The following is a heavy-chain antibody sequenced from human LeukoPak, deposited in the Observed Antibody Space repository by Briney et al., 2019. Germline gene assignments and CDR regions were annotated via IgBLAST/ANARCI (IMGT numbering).Heavy chain of an antibody. CDR2: IKQDGSEK. J-gene: IGHJ4*02. CDR1: GFTSSSYW. V-gene: IGHV3-7*01. CDR3: ARNQRRLDY. Sequence: GGSLRLSCAASGFTSSSYWMTWVRQAPGKGLEWVANIKQDGSEKYYVDSVKGRFTISRDNAKNSLYLQVNSLRAEDTAVYYCARNQRRLDYWGRGTLVTVSS. D-gene: IGHD1-14*01.